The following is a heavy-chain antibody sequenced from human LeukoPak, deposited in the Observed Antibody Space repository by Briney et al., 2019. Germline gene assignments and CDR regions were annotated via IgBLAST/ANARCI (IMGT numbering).Heavy chain of an antibody. V-gene: IGHV3-7*01. CDR1: GFTFSSYW. D-gene: IGHD6-6*01. J-gene: IGHJ4*02. CDR2: IKQDGSEK. CDR3: ARDRQINKSPDY. Sequence: PGGSLRLSCAASGFTFSSYWMSWVRQAPGKGLEWVATIKQDGSEKYYVDSVKGRFTISRDNAKNSLYMQMNSLRVEDTAVYYCARDRQINKSPDYWGQGTLVTVSS.